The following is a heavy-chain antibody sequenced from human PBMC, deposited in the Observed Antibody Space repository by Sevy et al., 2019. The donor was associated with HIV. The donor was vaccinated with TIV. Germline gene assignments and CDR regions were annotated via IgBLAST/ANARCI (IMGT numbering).Heavy chain of an antibody. Sequence: GGSPRLSCAASGFTFSSYDMHWVRQATGKGLEWVSAIGTAGDTYYAGSVRGRFTISRENAKNSFYLQMNSLRAGDTAVYYCARAGIGYCGSSSCPHSRYYMDVWGKGTTVTVSS. CDR2: IGTAGDT. CDR3: ARAGIGYCGSSSCPHSRYYMDV. J-gene: IGHJ6*03. CDR1: GFTFSSYD. D-gene: IGHD2-2*01. V-gene: IGHV3-13*01.